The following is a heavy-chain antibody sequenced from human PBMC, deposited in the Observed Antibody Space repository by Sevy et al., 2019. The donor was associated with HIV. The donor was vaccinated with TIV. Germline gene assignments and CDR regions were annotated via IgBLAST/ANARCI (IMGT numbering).Heavy chain of an antibody. CDR3: AREGDIEEDVSAFDI. Sequence: GGSLRLSCAASGFTFSSYGMHWVRQAPGKGLEWVAVISYDGSNKYYADSVKGRFTISRDNSKNTLYLQMNSLRAEDTAVYYCAREGDIEEDVSAFDIWGQGTMVTVSS. CDR2: ISYDGSNK. CDR1: GFTFSSYG. V-gene: IGHV3-30-3*01. J-gene: IGHJ3*02. D-gene: IGHD2-15*01.